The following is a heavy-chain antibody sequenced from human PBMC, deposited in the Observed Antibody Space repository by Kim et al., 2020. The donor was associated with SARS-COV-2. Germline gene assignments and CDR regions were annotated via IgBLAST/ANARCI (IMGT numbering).Heavy chain of an antibody. CDR2: IEKGGGEI. J-gene: IGHJ4*02. V-gene: IGHV3-7*04. CDR3: VRGGYYLDN. Sequence: GGSLRLSCAASGFTFSDYYMSWIRQAPGKGLEWVASIEKGGGEIYYVDSVKGRFTISRDNAKNSLDLQMNSLRAEDTAVYYCVRGGYYLDNWGQGTLVTVSS. CDR1: GFTFSDYY.